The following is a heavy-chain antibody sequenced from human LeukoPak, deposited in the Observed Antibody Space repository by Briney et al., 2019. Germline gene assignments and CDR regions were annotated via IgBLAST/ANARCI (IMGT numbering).Heavy chain of an antibody. D-gene: IGHD6-19*01. CDR2: IIPIFGTA. CDR1: GGTFSSYA. Sequence: SVKVSCKASGGTFSSYAISWVRQAPGQGLEWLGRIIPIFGTANYAQKFQGRVTITTDESTSTAYMELSSLRSEDTAVYYCASSPRSSGRKGGFDYWGQGTLVTVSS. J-gene: IGHJ4*02. V-gene: IGHV1-69*05. CDR3: ASSPRSSGRKGGFDY.